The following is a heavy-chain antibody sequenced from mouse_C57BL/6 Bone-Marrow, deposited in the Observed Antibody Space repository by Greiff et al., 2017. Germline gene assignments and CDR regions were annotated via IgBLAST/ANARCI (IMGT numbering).Heavy chain of an antibody. J-gene: IGHJ2*01. D-gene: IGHD3-1*01. CDR2: IDPENGDT. CDR3: TAAAHYFDY. CDR1: GFNINDDY. Sequence: VQLKQSGAELVRPGASVKLSCTASGFNINDDYMHWVKQRPEQSLEWIGWIDPENGDTEYASKFQGKATITADTSSNTAYLQLSSLTSEDTAVYYCTAAAHYFDYWGQGTTLTVSA. V-gene: IGHV14-4*01.